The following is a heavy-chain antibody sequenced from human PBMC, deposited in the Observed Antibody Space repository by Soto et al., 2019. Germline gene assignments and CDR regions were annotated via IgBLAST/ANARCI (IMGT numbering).Heavy chain of an antibody. CDR1: GFNFRNYA. Sequence: QVHLVESGGGVVQPGRSLRLSCAASGFNFRNYALHWVRQAPGKGLEWVTVIAYDGGSKYYAESVKGRFTISRDNSKNTLYLEINSLRAEDTALYYCAREVDGLDIWGQGTMVTVSS. V-gene: IGHV3-30-3*01. J-gene: IGHJ3*02. CDR2: IAYDGGSK. CDR3: AREVDGLDI.